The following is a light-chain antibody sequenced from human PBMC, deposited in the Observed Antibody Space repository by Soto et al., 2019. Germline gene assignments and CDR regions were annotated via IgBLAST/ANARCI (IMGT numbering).Light chain of an antibody. J-gene: IGKJ1*01. CDR1: QSVSSY. CDR3: QQYGSSPLT. CDR2: DAS. V-gene: IGKV3-20*01. Sequence: EIVLTQSPATLSLSPGERATLSCRASQSVSSYLAWYQQKPGQAPRLLIYDASNRATGIPARFSGSGSGTDFTLTITRLEPEDFAVYFCQQYGSSPLTLGQGTKVDIK.